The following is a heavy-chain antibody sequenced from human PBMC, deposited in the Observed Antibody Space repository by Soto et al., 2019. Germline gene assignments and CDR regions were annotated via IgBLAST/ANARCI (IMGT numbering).Heavy chain of an antibody. CDR1: GGSFSGYY. V-gene: IGHV4-34*01. D-gene: IGHD6-6*01. CDR3: ARGRKVWYSSSGPLSY. CDR2: INHSGST. J-gene: IGHJ4*02. Sequence: SETLSLTCAVYGGSFSGYYWSWIRQPPGKGLEWIGEINHSGSTNYNPSLKSRVTISVDTSKNQFSLKLSSVTAADTAVYYCARGRKVWYSSSGPLSYWGQGTLVTVSS.